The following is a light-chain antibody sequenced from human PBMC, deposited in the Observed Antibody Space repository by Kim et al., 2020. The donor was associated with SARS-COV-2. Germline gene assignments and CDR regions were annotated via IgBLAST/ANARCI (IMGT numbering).Light chain of an antibody. V-gene: IGLV2-14*03. Sequence: GQAITISCSGSSSDVGSYDYVSWYQQHPGEPPKLLIYDVSDRPSGVSSRFSGSKSGNTASLTSSGLQDEDEDDYYCCAYTLTSTFVFGTGTKVTVL. CDR3: CAYTLTSTFV. CDR2: DVS. CDR1: SSDVGSYDY. J-gene: IGLJ1*01.